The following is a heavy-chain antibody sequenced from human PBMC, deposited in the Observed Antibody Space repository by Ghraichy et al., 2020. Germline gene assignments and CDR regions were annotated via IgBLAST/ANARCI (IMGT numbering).Heavy chain of an antibody. D-gene: IGHD4-17*01. J-gene: IGHJ4*02. CDR1: GFVVSNNY. CDR3: ASVVRGTVTTFDH. Sequence: LSLTCAASGFVVSNNYMSWVRQAPGKGLEWVSVIYDGGSTEYADSVKGRFTISRDNSKNTVYLQMNSLRDEDTAVYYCASVVRGTVTTFDHWGQGTLVTVSS. V-gene: IGHV3-66*01. CDR2: IYDGGST.